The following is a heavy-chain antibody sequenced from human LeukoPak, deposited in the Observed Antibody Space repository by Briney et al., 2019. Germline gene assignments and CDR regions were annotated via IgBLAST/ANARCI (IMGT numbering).Heavy chain of an antibody. Sequence: GDSVKLSCETSGYTFSDFGISWVRQAPGQGLEWMGWISAYNGDTNYAHNLQGRVTMTTDTSTSTAYMELRSLRSDDTAVYYCARGRPSDYWGQGTLVTVSS. J-gene: IGHJ4*02. CDR2: ISAYNGDT. V-gene: IGHV1-18*01. CDR3: ARGRPSDY. CDR1: GYTFSDFG.